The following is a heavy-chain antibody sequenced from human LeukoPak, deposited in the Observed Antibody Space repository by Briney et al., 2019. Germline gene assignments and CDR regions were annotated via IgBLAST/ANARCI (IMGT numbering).Heavy chain of an antibody. D-gene: IGHD3-10*02. CDR1: GFTFSSYS. V-gene: IGHV3-53*01. Sequence: PGGSLRLSCAASGFTFSSYSMNWVRQAPGKGLEWVSVIYSVGSTYYADSVKGRFTISRDNSKNTLSLQMNSLRVEDTAVYYCASCSGPNYYYGMDVWGQGTTVTVSS. J-gene: IGHJ6*02. CDR2: IYSVGST. CDR3: ASCSGPNYYYGMDV.